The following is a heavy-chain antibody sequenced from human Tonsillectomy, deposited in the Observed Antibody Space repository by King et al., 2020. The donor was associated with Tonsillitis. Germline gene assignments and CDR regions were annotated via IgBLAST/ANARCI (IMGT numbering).Heavy chain of an antibody. Sequence: QLVQSGGGLVQPGRSLRLSCTASGFTFGDYAMSWVRQAPGKGLEWVGFIRSKAYGGTTEYAASVKGRFTISRDDSKSIAYLQMNSLKTDDTAVYYCTVGGNWVDPWGQGTLVTVSS. D-gene: IGHD3-16*01. V-gene: IGHV3-49*04. CDR1: GFTFGDYA. CDR3: TVGGNWVDP. J-gene: IGHJ5*02. CDR2: IRSKAYGGTT.